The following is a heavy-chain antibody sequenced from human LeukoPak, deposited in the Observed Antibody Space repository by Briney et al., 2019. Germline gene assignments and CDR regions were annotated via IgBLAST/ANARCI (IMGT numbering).Heavy chain of an antibody. V-gene: IGHV3-11*04. J-gene: IGHJ5*02. CDR1: GFTFSDYY. CDR3: ARDYFTFGGVIVAS. CDR2: ISSSGSTI. Sequence: GGSLRLSCAASGFTFSDYYMSWIRQAPGKGLEWVSYISSSGSTIHYADSVKGRFTISRDNAKNSLYLQMNSLRAEDTAVYYCARDYFTFGGVIVASWGQGTLVTVSS. D-gene: IGHD3-16*02.